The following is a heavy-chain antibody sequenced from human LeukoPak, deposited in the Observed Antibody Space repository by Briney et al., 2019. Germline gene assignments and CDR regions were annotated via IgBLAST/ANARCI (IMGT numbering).Heavy chain of an antibody. D-gene: IGHD4-17*01. CDR2: ISGSGST. CDR3: ARRGYYGDHGIYYYYYMDV. V-gene: IGHV4-4*07. Sequence: SETLSLTCSVSGDSISYFYWSWIRQAAGKGLEWIGRISGSGSTDYNASLKSRVTMSVDTSKNQLSLKVISVTAADTAVYYCARRGYYGDHGIYYYYYMDVWGKGTTVTISS. CDR1: GDSISYFY. J-gene: IGHJ6*03.